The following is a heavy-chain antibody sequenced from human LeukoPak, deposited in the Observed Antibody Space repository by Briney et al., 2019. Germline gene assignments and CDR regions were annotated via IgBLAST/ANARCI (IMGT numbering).Heavy chain of an antibody. J-gene: IGHJ1*01. CDR1: GFTFSSYG. V-gene: IGHV3-33*01. D-gene: IGHD2-2*01. CDR2: IWYEGSNK. Sequence: GGSLRLSCAASGFTFSSYGMHWVRQAPGKGLEWVAVIWYEGSNKYYADSVKGRFTISRDNSKNTLYLQMNSLRAEDTAVYYCARVKIVVVPAAKEEYFQHWGQGTLVTVSS. CDR3: ARVKIVVVPAAKEEYFQH.